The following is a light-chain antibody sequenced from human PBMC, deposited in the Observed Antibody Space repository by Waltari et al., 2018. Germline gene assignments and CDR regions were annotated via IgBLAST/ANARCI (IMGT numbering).Light chain of an antibody. V-gene: IGLV2-14*01. CDR1: SGYVCRYNY. CDR2: DVS. CDR3: GSYRSGSILV. Sequence: QSALTQPASVSGSPGQSITISCTGTSGYVCRYNYVSWYQQQSGKAPKLVIYDVSSRPSGVSDRFSGSKSGNTASLTISRLQAEDEADYFCGSYRSGSILVFGGGTTLTVL. J-gene: IGLJ3*02.